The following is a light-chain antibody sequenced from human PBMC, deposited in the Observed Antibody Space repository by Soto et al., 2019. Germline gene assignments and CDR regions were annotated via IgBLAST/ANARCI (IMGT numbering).Light chain of an antibody. CDR1: SSNTGAGYD. CDR3: QSYDSSLSGVV. J-gene: IGLJ2*01. V-gene: IGLV1-40*01. Sequence: QAVVTQPPSVSGAPGQRVTISCTGSSSNTGAGYDVHWYQQLPGTAPKLLIYGNSNRPSGVPDRFSGSKSGTSASLAITGLQAEDEADYYCQSYDSSLSGVVFGGGTKVTVL. CDR2: GNS.